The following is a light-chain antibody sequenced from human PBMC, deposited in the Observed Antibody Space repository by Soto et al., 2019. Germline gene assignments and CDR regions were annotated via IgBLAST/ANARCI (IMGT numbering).Light chain of an antibody. CDR3: QQYLTYPFI. CDR2: KAS. V-gene: IGKV1-5*03. J-gene: IGKJ3*01. Sequence: DIQMTQSPSTLSASVGDRITVTCRASQSVSSSLAWFQQKPGKAPKLLIYKASSLKSGVPSRFSGSGSGTEFTLTISSLQPDDFATYYCQQYLTYPFIFGPGIKVDIK. CDR1: QSVSSS.